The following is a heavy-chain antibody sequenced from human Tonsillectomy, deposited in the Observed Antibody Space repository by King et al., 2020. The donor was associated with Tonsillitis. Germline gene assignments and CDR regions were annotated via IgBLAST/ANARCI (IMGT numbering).Heavy chain of an antibody. CDR2: INHRGST. CDR1: GASFPDYS. J-gene: IGHJ4*02. CDR3: SRGPSAIAGVVCTPPTLFDY. Sequence: VQLQQWGAGLLKPSETLSLTFAVYGASFPDYSWTWIRQPPGKGLQWIGQINHRGSTYYNPSLTRRVTISVDTSKNQFSLRLSSVTAADTAQYYCSRGPSAIAGVVCTPPTLFDYWGQGTLVTVS. V-gene: IGHV4-34*01. D-gene: IGHD3-3*01.